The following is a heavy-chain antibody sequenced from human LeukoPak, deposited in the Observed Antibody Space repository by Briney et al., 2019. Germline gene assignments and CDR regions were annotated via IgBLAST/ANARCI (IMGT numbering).Heavy chain of an antibody. J-gene: IGHJ4*02. Sequence: GGSLRLSCAASGFTFSSYDMHWVRQATGKGLELVSAIGTAGDTYYPGSVKGRFTISRENAKNSLYLQMNSLRAGDTAVYYCARSLPTGYDILTGSFDYWGQGTLVTVSS. V-gene: IGHV3-13*01. CDR1: GFTFSSYD. CDR3: ARSLPTGYDILTGSFDY. D-gene: IGHD3-9*01. CDR2: IGTAGDT.